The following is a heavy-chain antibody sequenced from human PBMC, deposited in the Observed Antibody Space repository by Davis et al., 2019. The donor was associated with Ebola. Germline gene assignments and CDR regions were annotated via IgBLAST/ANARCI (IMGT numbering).Heavy chain of an antibody. CDR1: GFTLNNAW. D-gene: IGHD2-15*01. V-gene: IGHV3-15*01. Sequence: GGSLRLSCVASGFTLNNAWMSWVRQAPGKGLEWVGRIKSKTDGGTTDYAAPVKGRFTISRDDSRNTLNLQMNSLKTEDTAVYYCTTIYCSGGSCYWYFDLWGRGTLVTVSS. CDR3: TTIYCSGGSCYWYFDL. CDR2: IKSKTDGGTT. J-gene: IGHJ2*01.